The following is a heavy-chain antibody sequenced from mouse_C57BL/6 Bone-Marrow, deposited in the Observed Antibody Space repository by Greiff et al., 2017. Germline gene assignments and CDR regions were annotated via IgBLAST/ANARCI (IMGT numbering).Heavy chain of an antibody. V-gene: IGHV1-69*01. CDR2: IDPSDSYT. J-gene: IGHJ3*01. CDR1: GYTFTSSW. Sequence: VQLQQSGAELVMPGASVKLSCKASGYTFTSSWMHWVKQRPGPGLEWIGEIDPSDSYTNYNQKFKGKSTLTVDKSSSTAYMQLSSLTSEDSAVYYCARSWFAYWGQGTLVTVSA. CDR3: ARSWFAY.